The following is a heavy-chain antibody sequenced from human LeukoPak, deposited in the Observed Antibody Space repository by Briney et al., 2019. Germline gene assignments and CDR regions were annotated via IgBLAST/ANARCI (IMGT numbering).Heavy chain of an antibody. CDR3: ARGRSNYYGMDV. Sequence: SETLSLTCSVSDGSINSYYWNWIRRPPGKGLEWIGYIYYNGNTNYSPSLKSRVTMSVDTSKNLFSLKVSSVTAADTTVYYCARGRSNYYGMDVWGQGTTVTVSS. CDR2: IYYNGNT. V-gene: IGHV4-59*01. D-gene: IGHD1-26*01. J-gene: IGHJ6*02. CDR1: DGSINSYY.